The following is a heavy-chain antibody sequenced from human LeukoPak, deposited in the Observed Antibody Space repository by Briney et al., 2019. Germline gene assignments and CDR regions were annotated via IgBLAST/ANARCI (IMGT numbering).Heavy chain of an antibody. J-gene: IGHJ3*02. V-gene: IGHV1-46*01. Sequence: ASGKVSCKASGYTFTRHYMHWVRQAPGQGLEWMGIINPSGGSTSYAQKFQGRVTMTRDMSTSTVYMELSSLRSEDTAVYYCATHSGSYPGGDAFDIWGQGTMVTVSS. CDR3: ATHSGSYPGGDAFDI. CDR2: INPSGGST. D-gene: IGHD1-26*01. CDR1: GYTFTRHY.